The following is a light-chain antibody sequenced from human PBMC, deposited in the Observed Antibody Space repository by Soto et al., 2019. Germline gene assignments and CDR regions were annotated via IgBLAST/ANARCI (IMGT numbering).Light chain of an antibody. CDR1: QSVSSY. Sequence: EIVLTQSPATLSLSPGERATLSCRASQSVSSYLAWYQQKPGQAPGLLIYDASNRATGIPARFSGSGSVTDFTLTISSLEPEDFAVYYCQQRSNWPPSITFGQGTRLEIK. V-gene: IGKV3-11*01. CDR3: QQRSNWPPSIT. CDR2: DAS. J-gene: IGKJ5*01.